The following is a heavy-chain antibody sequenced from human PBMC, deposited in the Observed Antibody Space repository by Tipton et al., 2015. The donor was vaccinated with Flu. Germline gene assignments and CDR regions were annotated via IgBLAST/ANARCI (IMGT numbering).Heavy chain of an antibody. D-gene: IGHD4-11*01. V-gene: IGHV4-38-2*02. CDR3: AREGRSVTTFSSFDY. Sequence: TLSLTCTVSGYSISSGYYWGWIRQPPGKGLEWIGNIYHTGNTYHNPSLKSRVTISVDTSKNQFSLNLSSVTAADTAVYYCAREGRSVTTFSSFDYWGQGTLVTVSS. CDR2: IYHTGNT. J-gene: IGHJ4*02. CDR1: GYSISSGYY.